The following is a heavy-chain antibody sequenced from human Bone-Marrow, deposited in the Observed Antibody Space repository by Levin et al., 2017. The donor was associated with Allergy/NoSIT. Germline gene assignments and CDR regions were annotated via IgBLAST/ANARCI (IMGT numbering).Heavy chain of an antibody. V-gene: IGHV1-46*03. CDR3: TRDNRMPVGGTGWFDP. J-gene: IGHJ5*02. Sequence: ASVKVSCKTSGYVFATHYMHWVRQATRQGLEWMGLIDPSGGATTYAQNFQGRVTVTRDASTATVYLELTNLTSEDTGIYYCTRDNRMPVGGTGWFDPWGQGTLVTVFS. CDR2: IDPSGGAT. D-gene: IGHD4-23*01. CDR1: GYVFATHY.